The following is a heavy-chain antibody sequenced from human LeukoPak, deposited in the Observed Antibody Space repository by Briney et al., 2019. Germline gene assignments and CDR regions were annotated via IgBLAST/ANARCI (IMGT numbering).Heavy chain of an antibody. Sequence: SETLSLTCAVSGYSISSGYYWGWIRQPPGKGLEWIGSTYHSGSTYYNPSLKSRVTISVDTSKNQFSLKLSSVTAADTAVYYCATGFFPFYYYYMDVWGKGTTVTVSS. V-gene: IGHV4-38-2*01. CDR2: TYHSGST. D-gene: IGHD3-3*01. J-gene: IGHJ6*03. CDR1: GYSISSGYY. CDR3: ATGFFPFYYYYMDV.